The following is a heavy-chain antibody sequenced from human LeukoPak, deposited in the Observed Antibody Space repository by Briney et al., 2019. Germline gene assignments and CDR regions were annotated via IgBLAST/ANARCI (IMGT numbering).Heavy chain of an antibody. V-gene: IGHV1-69*13. J-gene: IGHJ6*03. CDR1: GVIFRSHA. CDR2: IIAIFGTP. CDR3: ARSPTYYSSYMDV. Sequence: ASVKVSCKTSGVIFRSHAVRWVRQAPGQGLEWMGGIIAIFGTPKYAQNFQGRITITADESTSTVYLDLSNLRSEDTAVYYCARSPTYYSSYMDVWGKGTTVSVPS.